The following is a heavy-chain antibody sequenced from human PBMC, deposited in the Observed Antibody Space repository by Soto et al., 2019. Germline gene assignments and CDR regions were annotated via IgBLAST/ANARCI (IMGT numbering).Heavy chain of an antibody. CDR1: GFTFFPYA. J-gene: IGHJ5*01. CDR3: AKGRLAVGSDWFDS. Sequence: TGASLRLSCEAPGFTFFPYAMIWVRQAPGKGLEWVTAIDSDGTDTYYADFVKGRFTVSRDNSKNTLYLQMRSLTAEDTALYYCAKGRLAVGSDWFDSWGPGTLVTVS. D-gene: IGHD1-26*01. V-gene: IGHV3-23*05. CDR2: IDSDGTDT.